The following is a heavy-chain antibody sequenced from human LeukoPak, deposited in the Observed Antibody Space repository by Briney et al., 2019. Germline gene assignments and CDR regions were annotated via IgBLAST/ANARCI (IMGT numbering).Heavy chain of an antibody. CDR3: VKRPSESCTSGGCYFDS. CDR1: GFTFSPYA. CDR2: VSDGGSDT. J-gene: IGHJ4*02. Sequence: GGSLRLSCAASGFTFSPYAMAWVRQAPGKGLEWVSSVSDGGSDTYYADSVKGRFTISRDNSRNTLFLQMHSLRAEDTAAYYCVKRPSESCTSGGCYFDSWGQGTLVTVSS. D-gene: IGHD2-8*01. V-gene: IGHV3-23*01.